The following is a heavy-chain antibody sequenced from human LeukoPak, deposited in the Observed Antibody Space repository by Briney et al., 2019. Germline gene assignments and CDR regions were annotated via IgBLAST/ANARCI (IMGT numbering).Heavy chain of an antibody. CDR1: GGSISSYY. V-gene: IGHV4-59*01. Sequence: SETLSLTCTVSGGSISSYYWSWIRQPPGKGLEWIGYIYYSGSTNYNPSLKSRVTISVDTSKNQFSLKLSSVTAADTAVYYCARAVSGYDFSFDYWGQGTLVTVSS. CDR2: IYYSGST. D-gene: IGHD5-12*01. CDR3: ARAVSGYDFSFDY. J-gene: IGHJ4*02.